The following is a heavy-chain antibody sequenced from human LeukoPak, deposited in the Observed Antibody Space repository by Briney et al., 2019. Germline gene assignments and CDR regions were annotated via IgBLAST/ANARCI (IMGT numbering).Heavy chain of an antibody. V-gene: IGHV3-30*02. CDR2: IRYDGSNK. CDR1: GFTFSSYG. CDR3: AKDQGGSSWPYYFDY. J-gene: IGHJ4*02. Sequence: GGSLTLSCAASGFTFSSYGMHWVRQAPGKGLEWVAFIRYDGSNKYYADSVKGRFTISRDNSKNTLYLQMNSLRAEDTAVYYCAKDQGGSSWPYYFDYWGQGTLVTVSS. D-gene: IGHD6-13*01.